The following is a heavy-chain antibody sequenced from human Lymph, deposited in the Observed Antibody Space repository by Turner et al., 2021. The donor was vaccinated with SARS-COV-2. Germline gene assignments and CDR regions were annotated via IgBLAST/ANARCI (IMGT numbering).Heavy chain of an antibody. Sequence: VPLVETGGGLIQPGGSLRLSCAASGIIVSRNYMNWVRQAPGKGLEWVSVIYSGGTTYDADSVKGRFTIARDNSKNTLYLQMNSLRVEDTAVYYCARDLGTYGMDVWGQGTTVTVAS. V-gene: IGHV3-53*02. CDR2: IYSGGTT. CDR1: GIIVSRNY. CDR3: ARDLGTYGMDV. D-gene: IGHD6-13*01. J-gene: IGHJ6*02.